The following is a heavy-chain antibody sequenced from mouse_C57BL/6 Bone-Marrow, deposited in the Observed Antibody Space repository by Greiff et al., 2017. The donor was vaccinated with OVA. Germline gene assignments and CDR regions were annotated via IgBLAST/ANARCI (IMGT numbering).Heavy chain of an antibody. V-gene: IGHV1-76*01. CDR1: GYTFTDYY. Sequence: QVQLQQSGAELVRPGASVKLSCKASGYTFTDYYINWVKQRPGQGLEWIARIYPGSGNTYYNEKFKGKATLTAEKSSSTAYMQLSSLTSEDSAVYFCARRVGSSPYYFDYWGQGTTLTVSS. CDR2: IYPGSGNT. CDR3: ARRVGSSPYYFDY. D-gene: IGHD1-1*01. J-gene: IGHJ2*01.